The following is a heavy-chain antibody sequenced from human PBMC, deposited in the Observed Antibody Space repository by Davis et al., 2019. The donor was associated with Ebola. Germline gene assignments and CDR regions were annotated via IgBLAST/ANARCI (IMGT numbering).Heavy chain of an antibody. CDR2: IDQDGSEK. D-gene: IGHD2-2*01. V-gene: IGHV3-7*01. CDR1: GFTFSDYW. J-gene: IGHJ6*02. Sequence: GGSLRLSCAASGFTFSDYWMSWVRQAPGKGLEWVANIDQDGSEKYYVDSVKGRFTISRDNAENSLFLQMHSLAADDTAVYYCARVPAATDNYYYYGMDVWGQGTTVTVSS. CDR3: ARVPAATDNYYYYGMDV.